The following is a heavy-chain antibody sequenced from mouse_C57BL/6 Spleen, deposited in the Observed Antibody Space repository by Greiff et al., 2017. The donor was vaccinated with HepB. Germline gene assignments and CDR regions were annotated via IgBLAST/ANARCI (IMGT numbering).Heavy chain of an antibody. J-gene: IGHJ1*03. CDR1: GFTFSDYG. CDR3: ARAYYGSSFYWYFDV. CDR2: ISSGSSTI. D-gene: IGHD1-1*01. V-gene: IGHV5-17*01. Sequence: EVKLVESGGGLVKPGGSLKLSCAASGFTFSDYGMHWVRQAPEKGLEWVAYISSGSSTIYYADTVKGRFTISRDNAKNTLFLQMTSLRSEDTAMYYCARAYYGSSFYWYFDVWGTGTTVTVSS.